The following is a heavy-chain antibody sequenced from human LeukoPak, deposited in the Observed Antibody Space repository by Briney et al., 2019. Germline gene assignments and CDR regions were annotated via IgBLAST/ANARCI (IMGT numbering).Heavy chain of an antibody. J-gene: IGHJ4*02. CDR2: ISAYNANT. Sequence: ASVKVSCKASGGTFSSYAISWVRQAPGQGLEWMGWISAYNANTNYAQKLQGRVTLTTDTSTSTAYMQPRSLRSDDTAVYYCARGRGTYDSSAYGNWGQGTLVTVSS. CDR1: GGTFSSYA. D-gene: IGHD3-22*01. V-gene: IGHV1-18*01. CDR3: ARGRGTYDSSAYGN.